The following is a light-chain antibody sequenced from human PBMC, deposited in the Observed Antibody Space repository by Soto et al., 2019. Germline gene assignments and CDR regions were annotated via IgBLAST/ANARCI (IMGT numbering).Light chain of an antibody. CDR1: QSISTE. V-gene: IGKV3-15*01. CDR2: SAS. J-gene: IGKJ2*01. CDR3: QRGHNWPLT. Sequence: EIAMTQSPATLSVSPGERATLSCRASQSISTELAWYQQIPGQPPRLLIYSASTRATRVPARFTGSGSGSEFTLTISGLQSEDFAIYYCQRGHNWPLTFGQGTRLEI.